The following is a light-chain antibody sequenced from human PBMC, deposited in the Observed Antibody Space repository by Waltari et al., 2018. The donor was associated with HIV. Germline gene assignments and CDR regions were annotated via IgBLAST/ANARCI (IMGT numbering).Light chain of an antibody. V-gene: IGLV2-14*03. J-gene: IGLJ3*02. CDR3: ASFTGDDTVM. CDR1: DNDFGLRNF. Sequence: SAVTQPASVSGLPGQSVTISCTGADNDFGLRNFVPWYQQHPGKLPRLIFSDVDSRASGIPDRFSASKSGETAFLTISSLRTEDEALYYCASFTGDDTVMFGGGTLVTVL. CDR2: DVD.